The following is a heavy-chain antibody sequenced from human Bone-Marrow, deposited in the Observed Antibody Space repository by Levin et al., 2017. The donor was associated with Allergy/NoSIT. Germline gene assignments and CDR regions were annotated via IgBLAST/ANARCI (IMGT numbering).Heavy chain of an antibody. Sequence: PSETLSLTCNVSGGSIHTEDYYWGWIRQTPGRGLEWIGSVFYRGTTFYNPSFRRRVAISVDTSKNQLSLNLNRVTAADTAVYYCARDLEYPRGEFGVWGQGVLVTVS. J-gene: IGHJ4*02. D-gene: IGHD3-10*01. CDR1: GGSIHTEDYY. CDR2: VFYRGTT. V-gene: IGHV4-39*01. CDR3: ARDLEYPRGEFGV.